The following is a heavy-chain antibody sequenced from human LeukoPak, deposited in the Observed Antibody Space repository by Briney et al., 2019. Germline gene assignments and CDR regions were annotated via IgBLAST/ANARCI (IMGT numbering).Heavy chain of an antibody. D-gene: IGHD3-10*01. CDR2: IHSDGSTI. CDR1: GFTFSSYW. Sequence: GGSLRLSCAASGFTFSSYWMHWVRQVPGKGLVWVSLIHSDGSTIIYADSVKGRFTISRDNAKNSLYLQMNSLRAEDTALYYCARVGRLVRGPLDYWGQGTLVTVSS. CDR3: ARVGRLVRGPLDY. J-gene: IGHJ4*02. V-gene: IGHV3-74*01.